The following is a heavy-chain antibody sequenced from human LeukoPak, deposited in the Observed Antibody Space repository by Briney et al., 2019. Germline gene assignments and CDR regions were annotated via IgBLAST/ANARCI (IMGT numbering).Heavy chain of an antibody. CDR2: INHSGST. D-gene: IGHD2-15*01. CDR1: GGSFSGYY. V-gene: IGHV4-34*01. Sequence: PSETLSLTCAVYGGSFSGYYWSWIRQPPGKGLEWIGEINHSGSTNYNPPLKSRVTISVDTSKNQFSLKLSSVSAADTAVYYCARAGYCSGGSCRLLDYWGQGTLVTVSS. J-gene: IGHJ4*02. CDR3: ARAGYCSGGSCRLLDY.